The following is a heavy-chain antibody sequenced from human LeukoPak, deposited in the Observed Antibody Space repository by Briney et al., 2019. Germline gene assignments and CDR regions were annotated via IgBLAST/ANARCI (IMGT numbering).Heavy chain of an antibody. CDR3: AREVVIIKAGGSLHYFDY. CDR2: IYYTGGT. D-gene: IGHD3-22*01. J-gene: IGHJ4*02. Sequence: SETLSLTCAVSGGSISSGGYSWSCIRQPPGKGLECIGYIYYTGGTYYNPSLKSRVTISADRSKNRFSLKLASVTAADTAVYFCAREVVIIKAGGSLHYFDYWGQGILVTVSS. V-gene: IGHV4-30-2*01. CDR1: GGSISSGGYS.